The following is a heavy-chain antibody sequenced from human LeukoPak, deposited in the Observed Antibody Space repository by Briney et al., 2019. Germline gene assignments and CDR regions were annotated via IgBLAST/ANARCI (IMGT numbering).Heavy chain of an antibody. Sequence: PGGSLRLSCAASGFTFSNNGMHWVRQAPGKGLEWVAFVRYDGSNKYYADWVKARLPISRDNSKNTLYLQMNSLRVEATAVYYCAGPLFDFWEDYWGQGTLVTVSS. J-gene: IGHJ4*02. D-gene: IGHD3-3*01. V-gene: IGHV3-30*02. CDR3: AGPLFDFWEDY. CDR2: VRYDGSNK. CDR1: GFTFSNNG.